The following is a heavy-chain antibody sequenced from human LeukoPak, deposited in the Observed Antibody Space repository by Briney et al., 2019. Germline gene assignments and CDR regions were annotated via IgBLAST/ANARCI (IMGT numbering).Heavy chain of an antibody. V-gene: IGHV3-30*02. J-gene: IGHJ3*02. D-gene: IGHD3-22*01. CDR1: GFIFRKHG. Sequence: GESLRLSCATSGFIFRKHGMHWVRQAPGKGLEWVAFIEYDGSREYVDSVKGRFTVSRDNSENTLYLQMNSLRAEDTAVYYCARDLNYYDSSGYPDAFDIWGQGTMVTVSS. CDR2: IEYDGSRE. CDR3: ARDLNYYDSSGYPDAFDI.